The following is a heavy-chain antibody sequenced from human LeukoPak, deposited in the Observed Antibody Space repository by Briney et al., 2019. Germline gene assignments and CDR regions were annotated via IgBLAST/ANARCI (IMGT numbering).Heavy chain of an antibody. CDR2: IYYSGST. Sequence: PSETLSLTCTVSGGSISSYYWSWIRQPPGKGLEWIGYIYYSGSTNYNPSLKSRVTISVDTPKNQFSLKLSSVTAADTAVYYCARGQRYCSSTSCYELDYWGQGTLVTVSS. V-gene: IGHV4-59*01. CDR3: ARGQRYCSSTSCYELDY. J-gene: IGHJ4*02. D-gene: IGHD2-2*01. CDR1: GGSISSYY.